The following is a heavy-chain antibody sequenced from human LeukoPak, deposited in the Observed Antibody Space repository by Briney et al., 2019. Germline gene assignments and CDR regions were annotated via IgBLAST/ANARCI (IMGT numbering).Heavy chain of an antibody. CDR1: GFTFSSYA. D-gene: IGHD4-17*01. Sequence: PGGSLRLSCAASGFTFSSYAMSWVRQAPGKGLEWVSASSGSGSSTYCADSVKGRFTISRDNSRNTLYLQMNGLRAEDTAVYYCAKVGTTVTTYYYYYMDVWGKGTTVTVSS. V-gene: IGHV3-23*01. J-gene: IGHJ6*03. CDR3: AKVGTTVTTYYYYYMDV. CDR2: SSGSGSST.